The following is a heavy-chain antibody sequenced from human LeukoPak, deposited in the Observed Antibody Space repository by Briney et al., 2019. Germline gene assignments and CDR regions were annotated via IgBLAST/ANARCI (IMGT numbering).Heavy chain of an antibody. CDR3: ARAYGSGSYTLLFFDY. J-gene: IGHJ4*02. V-gene: IGHV1-2*02. D-gene: IGHD3-10*01. CDR1: GYTFTAYY. Sequence: GASVKVSCKASGYTFTAYYMHWVRQAPGQGLEWMGWINPNSGGTNYAQKFQGRVTMTRDASTSTVYMELSSLRSEDTAVYYCARAYGSGSYTLLFFDYWGQGTLVTVSS. CDR2: INPNSGGT.